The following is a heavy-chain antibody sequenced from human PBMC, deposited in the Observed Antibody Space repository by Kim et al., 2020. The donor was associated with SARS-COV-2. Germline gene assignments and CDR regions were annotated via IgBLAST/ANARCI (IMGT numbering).Heavy chain of an antibody. Sequence: SLESRVTISVDTSKSHVSLKLSSVTAADTAVYYCARFGGIGAAIPLTFDYWGQGTLVTVSS. CDR3: ARFGGIGAAIPLTFDY. V-gene: IGHV4-31*02. D-gene: IGHD2-21*02. J-gene: IGHJ4*02.